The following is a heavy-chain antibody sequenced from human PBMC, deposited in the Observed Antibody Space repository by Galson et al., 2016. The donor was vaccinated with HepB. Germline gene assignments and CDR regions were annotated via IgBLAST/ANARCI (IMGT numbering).Heavy chain of an antibody. V-gene: IGHV3-53*01. J-gene: IGHJ6*02. D-gene: IGHD4-11*01. CDR2: SYGDGRT. CDR3: ARDPGFSNGMDV. Sequence: SLRLSCAAYGLPVSNDSMSWVRQAPGKGLKWVSVSYGDGRTYYAESVKGRLTISRDTSKNTVFLQMNSLRGEDTAVYYCARDPGFSNGMDVWGQGTTVTVS. CDR1: GLPVSNDS.